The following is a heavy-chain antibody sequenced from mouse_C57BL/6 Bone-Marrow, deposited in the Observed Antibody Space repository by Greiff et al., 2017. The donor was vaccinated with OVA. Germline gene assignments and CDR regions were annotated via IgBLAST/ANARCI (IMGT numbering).Heavy chain of an antibody. V-gene: IGHV1-78*01. Sequence: QVQLQQSDAELVKPGASVKISCKVSGYTFTDHTIHWMKQRPEQGLEWIGYIYPRDGSTKYNEKFKGKATLTADKSSSTAYMQLNSLTSEDSAVYFCARRSVVATRYWYFDVWGTGTTVTVSS. CDR3: ARRSVVATRYWYFDV. J-gene: IGHJ1*03. D-gene: IGHD1-1*01. CDR1: GYTFTDHT. CDR2: IYPRDGST.